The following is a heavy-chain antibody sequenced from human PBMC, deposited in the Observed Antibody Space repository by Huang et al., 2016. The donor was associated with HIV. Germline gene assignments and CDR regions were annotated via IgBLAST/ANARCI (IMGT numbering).Heavy chain of an antibody. D-gene: IGHD6-13*01. J-gene: IGHJ4*02. CDR3: AKADSGAAAGSLVDY. Sequence: EVQLLESGGGLVQPGGSLRLSCAASGFTFSSYAMSWVSQVPGKGLEWVSSITGRGSSSDYADSVKGRFTISRDNAKNTLYLQMNSLRAEDTAIYYCAKADSGAAAGSLVDYWGQGTLVTVSS. V-gene: IGHV3-23*01. CDR1: GFTFSSYA. CDR2: ITGRGSSS.